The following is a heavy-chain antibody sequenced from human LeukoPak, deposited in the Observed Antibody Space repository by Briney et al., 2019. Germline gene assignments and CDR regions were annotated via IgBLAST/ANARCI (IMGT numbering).Heavy chain of an antibody. CDR1: GGSISSSSYY. V-gene: IGHV4-39*07. J-gene: IGHJ4*02. CDR2: IYYSGST. CDR3: ARGNTIFGVVTRD. D-gene: IGHD3-3*01. Sequence: SETLSLTCTVSGGSISSSSYYWGWIRQPPGKGLEWIGSIYYSGSTYYNPSLKSRVTISVDTSKNQFSLKLSSVTAADTAVYYCARGNTIFGVVTRDWGQGTLVTVSS.